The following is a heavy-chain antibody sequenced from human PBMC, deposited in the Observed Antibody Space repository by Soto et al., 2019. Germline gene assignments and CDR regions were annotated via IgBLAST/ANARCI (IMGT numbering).Heavy chain of an antibody. CDR3: AKDSDSSGWYNWFDP. CDR2: ISYDGSNK. D-gene: IGHD6-19*01. J-gene: IGHJ5*02. Sequence: GGSLRLSCAASGFTFSSYGMHWVRQAPGKGLEWVAVISYDGSNKYYADSVKGRFTISRDNSKNTLYLQMNSLRAEDTAVYYCAKDSDSSGWYNWFDPWGQGTLVTVSS. CDR1: GFTFSSYG. V-gene: IGHV3-30*18.